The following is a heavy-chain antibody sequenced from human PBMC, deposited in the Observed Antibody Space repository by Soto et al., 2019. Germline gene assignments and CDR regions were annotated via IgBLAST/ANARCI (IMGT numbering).Heavy chain of an antibody. V-gene: IGHV4-4*07. J-gene: IGHJ6*02. CDR2: FYTNGIS. CDR1: GGSISSYH. D-gene: IGHD3-10*01. Sequence: QVQLQESGPGLVKPSETLSLTCTVSGGSISSYHWSWIRQSAGQGLEWIGRFYTNGISHYNPSLKSRLSMSADTSKNQLSLTLTSVTAADTGVYYCARAGNEYGVDVWGQGTTDTVSS. CDR3: ARAGNEYGVDV.